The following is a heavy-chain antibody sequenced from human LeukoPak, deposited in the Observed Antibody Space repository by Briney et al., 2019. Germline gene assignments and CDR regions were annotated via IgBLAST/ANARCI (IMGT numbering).Heavy chain of an antibody. CDR1: GFTFSSYS. V-gene: IGHV3-21*01. Sequence: GRSLRLSCAASGFTFSSYSMNWVRQAPGKGLEWVSSISSSSSYIYYADSVKGRFTISRDNAKNSLYLQMNSLRAEDTAVYYCARDEFDWLLSPHMDVWGKGTTVTVSS. D-gene: IGHD3-9*01. J-gene: IGHJ6*03. CDR2: ISSSSSYI. CDR3: ARDEFDWLLSPHMDV.